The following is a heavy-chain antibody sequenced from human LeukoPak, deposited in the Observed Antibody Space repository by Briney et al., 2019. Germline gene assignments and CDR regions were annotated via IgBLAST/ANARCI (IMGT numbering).Heavy chain of an antibody. Sequence: GGSLRLSCAASGFTVSRNYMSWVRQTPGKGLEWVSVIYSDGRTDYADSVKGRFTISRDDSKNTLYLQMSSLGAEDTALYHCARDGGSGWSSAFFDFWGQGTLVTVSS. V-gene: IGHV3-53*01. J-gene: IGHJ4*02. CDR3: ARDGGSGWSSAFFDF. D-gene: IGHD6-19*01. CDR2: IYSDGRT. CDR1: GFTVSRNY.